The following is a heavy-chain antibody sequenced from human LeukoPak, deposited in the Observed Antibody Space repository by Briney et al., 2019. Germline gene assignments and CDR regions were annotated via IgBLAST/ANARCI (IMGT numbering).Heavy chain of an antibody. CDR3: ARERVPNGAFDI. J-gene: IGHJ3*02. Sequence: GASVKVSCKASGGTFSSYAINWVRQAPGQGLEWMGRIIPILGIANYAQKFQGRVTITADKSTSTAYMELSSLRFEDTAVYYCARERVPNGAFDIWGQGTMVTVSS. V-gene: IGHV1-69*04. D-gene: IGHD2-2*01. CDR2: IIPILGIA. CDR1: GGTFSSYA.